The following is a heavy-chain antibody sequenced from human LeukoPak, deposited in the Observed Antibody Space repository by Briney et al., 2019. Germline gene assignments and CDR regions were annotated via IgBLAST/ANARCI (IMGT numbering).Heavy chain of an antibody. V-gene: IGHV4-4*02. D-gene: IGHD3-10*01. Sequence: SETLSLTCAVSGGSISSSNWWNWVRQPPGKGLEWIGEIYHSGSTNYNPSLKSRVTMSVDTSKNQFSLKLSSVTAADTAVYYCARVRTSPGYYYYYMDVWGKGTTVTVSS. CDR1: GGSISSSNW. CDR3: ARVRTSPGYYYYYMDV. CDR2: IYHSGST. J-gene: IGHJ6*03.